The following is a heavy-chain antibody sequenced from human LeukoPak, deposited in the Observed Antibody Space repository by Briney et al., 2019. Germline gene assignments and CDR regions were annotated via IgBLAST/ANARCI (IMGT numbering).Heavy chain of an antibody. Sequence: PGGSLRLSCAASGFTFDDYAMHWVRQAPGKGLEWISLISGDGGSTYYADSVKGRFTISRDNGKNSLYLQMNSLRTEDTALYYCAKDTPPEDYYDSSGYYRHFDYWGQGTLVTVSS. CDR2: ISGDGGST. J-gene: IGHJ4*02. CDR1: GFTFDDYA. V-gene: IGHV3-43*02. CDR3: AKDTPPEDYYDSSGYYRHFDY. D-gene: IGHD3-22*01.